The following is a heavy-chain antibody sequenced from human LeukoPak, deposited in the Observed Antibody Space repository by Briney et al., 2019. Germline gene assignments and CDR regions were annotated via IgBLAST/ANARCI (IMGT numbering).Heavy chain of an antibody. CDR1: GFTFSIYG. CDR2: IWFDGSKE. Sequence: PGGSLRLSCAASGFTFSIYGMHWVRQAPGKGLEWVAVIWFDGSKEEYADSVKGRFTISRDNSKNTLYLQMDSLRAADTAVYYGAGGYSNGGYCPYLDYWGQGTLVTVSS. D-gene: IGHD2-15*01. CDR3: AGGYSNGGYCPYLDY. J-gene: IGHJ4*02. V-gene: IGHV3-33*01.